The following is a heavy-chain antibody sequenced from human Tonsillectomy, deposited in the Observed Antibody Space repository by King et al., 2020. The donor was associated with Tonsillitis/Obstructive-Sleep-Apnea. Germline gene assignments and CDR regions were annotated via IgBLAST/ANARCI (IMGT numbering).Heavy chain of an antibody. CDR1: GGSFSGYY. J-gene: IGHJ6*03. V-gene: IGHV4-34*01. Sequence: VQLQQWGAGLLKPSETLSLTCAVYGGSFSGYYWSWIRQPPGKGLEWIGEINHSGSTNYNPSLKSRVTISVDTSKNQFSLKLSSVTAADTALYYCARRPYYDFWRGSRTIIYHYPYMDVWGKGTTVTGSS. D-gene: IGHD3-3*01. CDR3: ARRPYYDFWRGSRTIIYHYPYMDV. CDR2: INHSGST.